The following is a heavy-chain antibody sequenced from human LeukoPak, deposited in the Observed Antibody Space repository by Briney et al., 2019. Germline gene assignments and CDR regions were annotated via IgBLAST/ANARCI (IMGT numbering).Heavy chain of an antibody. CDR3: ARLVGARVYYYYYYMDV. CDR1: GYSISTGSY. V-gene: IGHV4-38-2*02. J-gene: IGHJ6*03. CDR2: IFHSGIT. D-gene: IGHD1-26*01. Sequence: SETLSLTCTVSGYSISTGSYWGWIRQPPGKGLEWIGSIFHSGITYYNPSLKSRVTISVNTSKNQFSLKLNSVTAADTAVYYCARLVGARVYYYYYYMDVWGKGTTVTISS.